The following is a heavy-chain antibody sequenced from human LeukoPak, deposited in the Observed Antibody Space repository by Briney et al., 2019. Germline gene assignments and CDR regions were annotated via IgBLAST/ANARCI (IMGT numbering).Heavy chain of an antibody. CDR1: GFTFSSYW. J-gene: IGHJ6*02. CDR2: INSDGSST. V-gene: IGHV3-74*01. CDR3: ARRVATRYYSGMDF. Sequence: GGSLRLSCAASGFTFSSYWMHWVRQAPGKGLVWVSRINSDGSSTTYADSVKGRFTISRDGAKNTVYPQMNSLRAEDTAVYYCARRVATRYYSGMDFWGQGTTVTVSS. D-gene: IGHD5-12*01.